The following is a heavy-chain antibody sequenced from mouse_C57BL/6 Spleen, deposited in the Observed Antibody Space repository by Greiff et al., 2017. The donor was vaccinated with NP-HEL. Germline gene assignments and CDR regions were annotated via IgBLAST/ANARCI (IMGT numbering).Heavy chain of an antibody. CDR2: IYPGDGDT. Sequence: QVQLKESGAELVKPGASVKISCKASGYAFSSYWMNWVKQRPGKGLEWIGQIYPGDGDTNYNGKFKGKATLTADKSSSTAYMQLSSLTSEDSAVYFCARELYDYFAYWGQGTLVTVSA. CDR3: ARELYDYFAY. CDR1: GYAFSSYW. D-gene: IGHD2-4*01. V-gene: IGHV1-80*01. J-gene: IGHJ3*01.